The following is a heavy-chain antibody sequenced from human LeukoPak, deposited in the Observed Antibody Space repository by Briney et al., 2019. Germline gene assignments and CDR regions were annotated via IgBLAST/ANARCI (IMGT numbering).Heavy chain of an antibody. CDR3: ARVGRYSGYDEYYYYMDV. J-gene: IGHJ6*03. Sequence: ASVKVSCKASGYTFTGYYIHWVRQAPGQGLEWMGWINGDTNYAQKFQGRVTMTRDTSISTAYMELSRLRSDDTAVYYCARVGRYSGYDEYYYYMDVWGKGTTVTVSS. V-gene: IGHV1-2*02. CDR1: GYTFTGYY. D-gene: IGHD5-12*01. CDR2: INGDT.